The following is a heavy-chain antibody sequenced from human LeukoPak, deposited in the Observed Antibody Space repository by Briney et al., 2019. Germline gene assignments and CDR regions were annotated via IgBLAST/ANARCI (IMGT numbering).Heavy chain of an antibody. CDR2: INPRGGST. J-gene: IGHJ3*02. D-gene: IGHD6-19*01. CDR3: ASSSGWYSAFDI. CDR1: GYTFTSYY. Sequence: ASVKVSCKASGYTFTSYYMHWVRQAPGQGLEWMGIINPRGGSTSYAQKFQGRVTMTRDTSTSTVYMELSSLRSEDTAVYYCASSSGWYSAFDIWGQGTMVTVSS. V-gene: IGHV1-46*01.